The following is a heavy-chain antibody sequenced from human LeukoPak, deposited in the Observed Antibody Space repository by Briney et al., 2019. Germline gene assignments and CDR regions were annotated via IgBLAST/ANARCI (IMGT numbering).Heavy chain of an antibody. CDR1: GSSISSYY. CDR3: ARDIAYCGGDCYDPTGFDP. CDR2: IYTSGST. D-gene: IGHD2-21*02. Sequence: SETLSLTCTVSGSSISSYYWSWLRQPAGKGLEWIGRIYTSGSTNYNPSLKSRVTMSVDTSKNQFSLKLSSVTAADTAVYYCARDIAYCGGDCYDPTGFDPWGQGTLVTVSS. J-gene: IGHJ5*02. V-gene: IGHV4-4*07.